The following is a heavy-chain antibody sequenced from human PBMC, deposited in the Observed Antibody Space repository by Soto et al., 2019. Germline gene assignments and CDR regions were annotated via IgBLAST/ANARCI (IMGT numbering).Heavy chain of an antibody. V-gene: IGHV3-30*14. CDR1: GFTFSSYA. CDR2: ISYDGSNK. J-gene: IGHJ4*02. D-gene: IGHD2-8*01. CDR3: VKANKYDFDY. Sequence: PGGSLRLSCAASGFTFSSYAMRWVRQAPGKGLEWVAVISYDGSNKYYADSVKGRFTISRDNSKNTLYLQMSSLRAEDTAVYYCVKANKYDFDYWGQGTLVTVSS.